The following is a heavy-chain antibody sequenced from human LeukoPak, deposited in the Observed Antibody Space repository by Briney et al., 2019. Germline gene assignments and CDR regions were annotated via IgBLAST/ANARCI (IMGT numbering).Heavy chain of an antibody. CDR3: ARPRDDFWSGSYYYHMDV. CDR2: INPNSGGT. Sequence: ASVKVSCKASGYTFTGYYMHWVRQAPGQGLEWMGWINPNSGGTNYAQKFQGRVTMTRDTSISTAYMELSRLRSDDTAVYYCARPRDDFWSGSYYYHMDVWGKGTTVTVSS. V-gene: IGHV1-2*02. J-gene: IGHJ6*03. D-gene: IGHD3-3*01. CDR1: GYTFTGYY.